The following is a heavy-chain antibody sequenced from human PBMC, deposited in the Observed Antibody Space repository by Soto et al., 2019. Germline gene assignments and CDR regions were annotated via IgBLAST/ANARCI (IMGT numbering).Heavy chain of an antibody. CDR2: IIPFLSAT. CDR1: GGHFDRFA. J-gene: IGHJ6*04. D-gene: IGHD4-17*01. Sequence: QVQLLQSGAEVKKPGSSVKVSCRASGGHFDRFALSWLRQAHGQGLEWMGGIIPFLSATTYAHKFQGRVTITADESANTLYLELRSLTSDDTAVYYCARGEDDYGDFGSMEVWGKGHRSPSPQ. V-gene: IGHV1-69*01. CDR3: ARGEDDYGDFGSMEV.